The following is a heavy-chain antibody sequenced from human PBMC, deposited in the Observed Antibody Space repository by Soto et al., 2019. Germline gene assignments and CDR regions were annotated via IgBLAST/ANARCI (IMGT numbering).Heavy chain of an antibody. Sequence: GGSLRLSCAGSGFTLSDHYIDWVRQAPGKGLEWVSSISSSSSYIYYADSVKGRFTISRDNAKNSLYLQMNSLRAEDTAVYYCARDTPFGVVDYYYYGMDVWGQGTTVTVSS. CDR3: ARDTPFGVVDYYYYGMDV. V-gene: IGHV3-21*01. CDR1: GFTLSDHY. D-gene: IGHD3-3*01. CDR2: ISSSSSYI. J-gene: IGHJ6*02.